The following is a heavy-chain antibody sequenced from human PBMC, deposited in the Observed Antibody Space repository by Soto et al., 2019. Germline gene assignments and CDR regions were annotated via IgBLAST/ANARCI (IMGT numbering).Heavy chain of an antibody. CDR3: ARDARYCSSTSCPDY. D-gene: IGHD2-2*01. CDR1: GFTFSSYS. CDR2: ISSSSSTI. Sequence: GGSLRLSCAASGFTFSSYSMNWVRQAPGKGLEWVSYISSSSSTIYYADSVKGRFTISRDNAKNSLYLQMNSLRDEDTAVYYCARDARYCSSTSCPDYWGQGTLVTVSS. J-gene: IGHJ4*02. V-gene: IGHV3-48*02.